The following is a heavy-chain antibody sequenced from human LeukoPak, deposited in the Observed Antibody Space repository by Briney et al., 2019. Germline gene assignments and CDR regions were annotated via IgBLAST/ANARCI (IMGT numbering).Heavy chain of an antibody. CDR3: ARGVRRRPDAFDI. J-gene: IGHJ3*02. Sequence: GGSLRLSCAVSGFSVTTNDMSWVRQAPGKGLEWVSVIYSGGSTYYADSVKGRFTISRDNSKNTLYLQMNSLRAEDTAVYYCARGVRRRPDAFDIWGQGTMVTVSS. CDR1: GFSVTTND. CDR2: IYSGGST. D-gene: IGHD6-25*01. V-gene: IGHV3-66*01.